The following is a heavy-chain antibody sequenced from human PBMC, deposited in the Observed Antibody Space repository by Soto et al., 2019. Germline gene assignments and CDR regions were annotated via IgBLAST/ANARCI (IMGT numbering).Heavy chain of an antibody. Sequence: PSEPLSLTCTVSGGSISSYYWGWIRQPPGKGLEWIGYIYYSDSANYNPSLKSRVIISDDTSKNHFSLRLSSVTAADTAVYYCVRAYYDTFGYSLDPWGQGTLVTVSS. CDR1: GGSISSYY. CDR2: IYYSDSA. D-gene: IGHD3-22*01. CDR3: VRAYYDTFGYSLDP. J-gene: IGHJ5*02. V-gene: IGHV4-59*01.